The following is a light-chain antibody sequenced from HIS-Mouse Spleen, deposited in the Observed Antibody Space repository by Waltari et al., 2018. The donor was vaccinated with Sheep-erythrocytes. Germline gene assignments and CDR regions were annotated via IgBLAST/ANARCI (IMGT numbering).Light chain of an antibody. Sequence: QSALTQPRSVSGSPGQSVTISCTGTSSDVGGYTYVSWYQQHPGKAPKLMIYDVSTRPSGVPDRFSGSKSGNTASLTISGLQAEDEADYYCCSYAGSYNYVFGTGTKVTVL. CDR2: DVS. V-gene: IGLV2-11*01. CDR1: SSDVGGYTY. J-gene: IGLJ1*01. CDR3: CSYAGSYNYV.